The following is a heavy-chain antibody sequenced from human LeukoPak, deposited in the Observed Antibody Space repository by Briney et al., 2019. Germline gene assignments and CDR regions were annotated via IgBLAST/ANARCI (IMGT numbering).Heavy chain of an antibody. CDR1: GFTFSSYW. D-gene: IGHD6-19*01. CDR3: ARGSVAGAYYYYGMDV. J-gene: IGHJ6*02. Sequence: PGGSLRLSCAASGFTFSSYWMSWVRQAPGKGLEWVANIKQDGSEKYYVDSVKGRFTISRDNAKNSLYLQMNSLRAEDTAVYYCARGSVAGAYYYYGMDVWGQGTTVTVSS. V-gene: IGHV3-7*01. CDR2: IKQDGSEK.